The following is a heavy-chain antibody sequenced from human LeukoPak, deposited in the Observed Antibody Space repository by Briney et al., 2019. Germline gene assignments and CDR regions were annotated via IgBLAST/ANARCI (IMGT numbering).Heavy chain of an antibody. V-gene: IGHV4-59*08. J-gene: IGHJ4*02. CDR2: IYYSGST. CDR1: GXSISSYY. CDR3: ARHGGSGSFDY. D-gene: IGHD3-3*01. Sequence: SETLSLTCTVSGXSISSYYGSWIRQPPGKGQEWIGYIYYSGSTNYNPSLKSRVTISVDTSKNQFSLKLSSVTAADTAVYYCARHGGSGSFDYRGQGILVTVSS.